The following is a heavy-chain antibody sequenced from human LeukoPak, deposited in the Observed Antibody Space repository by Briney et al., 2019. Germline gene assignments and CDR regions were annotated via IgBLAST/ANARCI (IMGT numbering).Heavy chain of an antibody. CDR3: ARDPSTVTTRHLDY. J-gene: IGHJ4*02. D-gene: IGHD4-17*01. CDR1: GYTFTGYY. CDR2: INPDSGDT. V-gene: IGHV1-2*02. Sequence: ASVTVSCKASGYTFTGYYMHWVRQAPGQGLEWMGWINPDSGDTNYAQAFQGRVTVTRDTSIRTVYLELSRLRSDDTAVYYCARDPSTVTTRHLDYWGQGTLVTVSS.